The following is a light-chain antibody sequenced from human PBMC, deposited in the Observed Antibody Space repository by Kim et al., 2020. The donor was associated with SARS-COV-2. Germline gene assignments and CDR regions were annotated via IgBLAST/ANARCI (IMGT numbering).Light chain of an antibody. Sequence: GPSVTSSCTGTSSGVGTHNYVSWYQHHPGKAPKLVIFEVSERPSGVPDRFSGSKSGNTASLTVSGLQAEDEADYYCSSYAGKNDVVFGGGTQLTVL. CDR3: SSYAGKNDVV. J-gene: IGLJ3*02. CDR1: SSGVGTHNY. CDR2: EVS. V-gene: IGLV2-8*01.